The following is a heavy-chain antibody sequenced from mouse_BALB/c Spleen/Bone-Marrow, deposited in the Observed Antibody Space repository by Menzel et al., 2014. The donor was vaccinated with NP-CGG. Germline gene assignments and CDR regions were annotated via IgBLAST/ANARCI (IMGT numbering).Heavy chain of an antibody. J-gene: IGHJ2*01. Sequence: QVQLKQSGAELVKLGASVKLSCKTSGYTFTSYWIQWVKQRPGQGLGWIGEIFPGTVTPYYNVKFKGKATLTIDTSSSTASMQLSSLTSEDSAVYFCARRGYGYLDYWGQGTTLTVSS. CDR2: IFPGTVTP. CDR3: ARRGYGYLDY. D-gene: IGHD2-10*02. CDR1: GYTFTSYW. V-gene: IGHV1S132*01.